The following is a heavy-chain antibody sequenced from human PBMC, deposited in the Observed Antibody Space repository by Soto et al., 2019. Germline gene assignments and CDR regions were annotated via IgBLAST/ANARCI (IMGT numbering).Heavy chain of an antibody. J-gene: IGHJ4*02. D-gene: IGHD5-18*01. Sequence: QVQLVESGGGVVQPGRSLRLSCAASGFTFSSYAMHWVRQAPGKGLEWVAVISYDGSNKYYADSVKGRFTISRDNSKNTLYLQMNSLRAEDTAVYYCARAYRHTAMVPDYWGQGTLVTVSS. CDR3: ARAYRHTAMVPDY. V-gene: IGHV3-30-3*01. CDR2: ISYDGSNK. CDR1: GFTFSSYA.